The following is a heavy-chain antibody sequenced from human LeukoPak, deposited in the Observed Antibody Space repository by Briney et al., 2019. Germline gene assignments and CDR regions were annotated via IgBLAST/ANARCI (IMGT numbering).Heavy chain of an antibody. CDR3: ARELRYYYYYGMDV. CDR2: ISFDENNE. J-gene: IGHJ6*02. V-gene: IGHV3-30*03. Sequence: AGGSLRLSCAASGFTFSTYGMHWVRQAPGKGLEWVEVISFDENNEYYADSVKGRFTISRDNSKNTLYLQMNSLRAEDTAVYYCARELRYYYYYGMDVWGQGTTVTVSS. CDR1: GFTFSTYG.